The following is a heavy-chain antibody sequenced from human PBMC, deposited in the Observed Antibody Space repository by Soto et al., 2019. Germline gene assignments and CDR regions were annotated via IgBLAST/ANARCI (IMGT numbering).Heavy chain of an antibody. CDR3: ARGGGPNALGDAFYI. Sequence: ASVKVSCKASGYTFTGYYMHWVRQAPGQGLEWMGWINPNSGGTNYAQKFQGWVTMTRDTSISTAYMELSRLRSDDTAVYYCARGGGPNALGDAFYIWGQGTMVTVSS. D-gene: IGHD1-26*01. CDR2: INPNSGGT. V-gene: IGHV1-2*04. CDR1: GYTFTGYY. J-gene: IGHJ3*02.